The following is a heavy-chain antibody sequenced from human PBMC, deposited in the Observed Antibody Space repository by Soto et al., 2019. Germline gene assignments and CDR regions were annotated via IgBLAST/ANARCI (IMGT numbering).Heavy chain of an antibody. Sequence: GGSLRLSCAASGFTFSSYSMNWVRQAPGKGLEWVSSISSSSSYIYYADSVKGRFTSSRDSAKKSLYLQMNSLRAEDTAVYYCATWAREGYCSSTSCPYFDYWGQGTLVTVSS. CDR1: GFTFSSYS. D-gene: IGHD2-2*01. V-gene: IGHV3-21*01. CDR3: ATWAREGYCSSTSCPYFDY. CDR2: ISSSSSYI. J-gene: IGHJ4*02.